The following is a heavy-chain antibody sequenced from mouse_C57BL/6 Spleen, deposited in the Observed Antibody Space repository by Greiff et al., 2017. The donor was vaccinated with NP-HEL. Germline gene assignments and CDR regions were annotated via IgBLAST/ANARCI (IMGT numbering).Heavy chain of an antibody. V-gene: IGHV1-63*01. CDR3: ARGWRPYSNSLFAY. J-gene: IGHJ3*01. CDR1: GYTFTNYW. CDR2: IYPGGGYT. D-gene: IGHD2-5*01. Sequence: QVQLQQSGAELVRPGTSVKMSCKASGYTFTNYWIGWAKQRPGHGLEWIGDIYPGGGYTNYNEKFKGKATLTADKSSSTAYMQFSSLTSEDSAIYYCARGWRPYSNSLFAYWGQGTPVTVSA.